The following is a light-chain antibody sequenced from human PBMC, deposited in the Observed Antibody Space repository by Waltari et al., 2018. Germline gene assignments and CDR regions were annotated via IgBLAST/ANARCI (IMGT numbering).Light chain of an antibody. CDR1: SSDVGGYDY. V-gene: IGLV2-11*01. J-gene: IGLJ1*01. Sequence: QSALTQPRSVSGSPGQSVTISCTGTSSDVGGYDYVPWYQQQSAKAPKLIIFGVTERPSGVPDRFSGSKSGNTASLTISGLQSEDEADYYCCSYAGSYTEVFGTGTTVTVL. CDR3: CSYAGSYTEV. CDR2: GVT.